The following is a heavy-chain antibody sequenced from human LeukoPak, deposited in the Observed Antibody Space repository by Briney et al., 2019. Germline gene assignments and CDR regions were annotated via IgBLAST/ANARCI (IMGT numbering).Heavy chain of an antibody. Sequence: ASVKVSCKASGYTFTSYDINWVRQATGQGLEWMGWMNPNSGNTGYAQKFQGRVTITGNTSISTAYMELSSLRSEDTAVYYCARVTFRSNYGVRWFDPWGQGTLVTVSS. CDR1: GYTFTSYD. J-gene: IGHJ5*02. CDR3: ARVTFRSNYGVRWFDP. D-gene: IGHD4-11*01. CDR2: MNPNSGNT. V-gene: IGHV1-8*03.